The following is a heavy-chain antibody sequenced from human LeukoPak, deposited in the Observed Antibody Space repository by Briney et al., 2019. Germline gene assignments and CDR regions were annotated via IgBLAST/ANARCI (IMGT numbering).Heavy chain of an antibody. D-gene: IGHD5-18*01. V-gene: IGHV4-34*01. CDR3: ARGQRLRYYYYYMDV. J-gene: IGHJ6*03. CDR1: GGSFSGYY. Sequence: SEILSLTCAVYGGSFSGYYWSWIRQPPGKGLEWIGEINHSGSTNYNPSLKSRVTISVDTSKNQFSLKLSSVTAADTAVYYCARGQRLRYYYYYMDVWGKGTTVTVSS. CDR2: INHSGST.